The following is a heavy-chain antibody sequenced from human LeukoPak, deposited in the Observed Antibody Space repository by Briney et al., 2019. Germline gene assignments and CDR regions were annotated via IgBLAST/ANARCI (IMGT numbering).Heavy chain of an antibody. J-gene: IGHJ5*01. CDR1: GDSLTNFY. V-gene: IGHV4-4*07. CDR3: GRDVGFPARFDS. Sequence: PSETLSLTCTVSGDSLTNFYWSWIRQPAGKGLEWIGRVYTNERTKYNPSLKSRLTMPVDTSSNQVFLRLTSVSAANTADYYCGRDVGFPARFDSWGQGILVTVSS. D-gene: IGHD1-26*01. CDR2: VYTNERT.